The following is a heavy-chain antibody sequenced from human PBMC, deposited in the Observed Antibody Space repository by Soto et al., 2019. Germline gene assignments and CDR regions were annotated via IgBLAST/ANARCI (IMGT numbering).Heavy chain of an antibody. J-gene: IGHJ4*02. V-gene: IGHV3-9*01. CDR3: AKARKLPTYSNVLRYFDWLFPFDY. CDR2: ISWNSGSI. CDR1: GFTFDDYA. D-gene: IGHD3-9*01. Sequence: PGGSLRLSCAASGFTFDDYAMHWVRQAPGKGLEWVSGISWNSGSIGYADSVKGRFTISRDNAKNSLYLQMNSLRAEDTASYYCAKARKLPTYSNVLRYFDWLFPFDYWGQGTLVTVSS.